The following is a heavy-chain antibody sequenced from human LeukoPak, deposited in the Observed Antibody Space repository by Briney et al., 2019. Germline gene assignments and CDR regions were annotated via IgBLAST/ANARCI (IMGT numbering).Heavy chain of an antibody. CDR2: VSANGVYT. J-gene: IGHJ4*02. CDR1: GFTFSNYA. V-gene: IGHV3-23*01. CDR3: AKRMDTIMVKGAFDY. Sequence: GGSLRLSCAASGFTFSNYAMSWVRQAPGKGLEWVSSVSANGVYTYYADSVQGRFTISRDNSKNTLYPHISSLSAEDTAVYYCAKRMDTIMVKGAFDYWGQGTLVSVSS. D-gene: IGHD5-18*01.